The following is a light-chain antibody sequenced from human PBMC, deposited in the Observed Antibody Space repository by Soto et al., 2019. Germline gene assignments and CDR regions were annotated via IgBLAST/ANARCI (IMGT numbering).Light chain of an antibody. J-gene: IGKJ3*01. V-gene: IGKV3-15*01. Sequence: EMVMTQSPATLSVSPGERVTLSCRASESVHSNLAWYQQKPGQGPSLLIYYASTRVTGVPGRFSGSGSGTEFTLTISSLQSEDFGVYYGQQNSTWPPTFGPGTKVEIK. CDR3: QQNSTWPPT. CDR2: YAS. CDR1: ESVHSN.